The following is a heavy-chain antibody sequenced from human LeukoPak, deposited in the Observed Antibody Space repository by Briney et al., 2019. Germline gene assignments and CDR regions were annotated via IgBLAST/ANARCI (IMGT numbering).Heavy chain of an antibody. CDR1: GFTFSSYA. CDR3: AKDIRYVVVPAATTDC. V-gene: IGHV3-23*01. Sequence: GGSLKLSCAASGFTFSSYAMSWVRQAPGKGLEWVSAISGSGGSTYYADSVKGRFTISRDNSKNTLYLQMNSLRAEDTAVYYCAKDIRYVVVPAATTDCWGQGTLVTVSS. J-gene: IGHJ4*02. D-gene: IGHD2-2*01. CDR2: ISGSGGST.